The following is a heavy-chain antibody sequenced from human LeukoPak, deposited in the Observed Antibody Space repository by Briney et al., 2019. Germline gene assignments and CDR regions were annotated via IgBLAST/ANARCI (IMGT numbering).Heavy chain of an antibody. CDR1: GFTFSSYA. CDR2: ISYDGSNK. D-gene: IGHD2-15*01. V-gene: IGHV3-30-3*01. CDR3: ARRLGYCSDGSCYSLNY. Sequence: GRSLRLSCAASGFTFSSYAMHWVRQAPGKGLEWVAVISYDGSNKYYADSVKGRFTISRDNSKNTLYLQMNSLRAEDTAVYYCARRLGYCSDGSCYSLNYWGQGTLVTVSS. J-gene: IGHJ4*02.